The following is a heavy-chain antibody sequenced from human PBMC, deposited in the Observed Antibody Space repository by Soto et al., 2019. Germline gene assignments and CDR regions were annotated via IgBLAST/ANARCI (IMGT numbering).Heavy chain of an antibody. CDR3: ARASYCTSTTCLEDV. D-gene: IGHD2-8*01. V-gene: IGHV3-23*01. CDR1: GFTFSSYV. Sequence: AGGSLRLSCAASGFTFSSYVMSWVRQAPGKGLEWVSSIGRNDNTYYADSVKGRFTISRDNSKNTVYLQMISLRAEDTASYYCARASYCTSTTCLEDVWGQGTTVTVSS. J-gene: IGHJ6*02. CDR2: IGRNDNT.